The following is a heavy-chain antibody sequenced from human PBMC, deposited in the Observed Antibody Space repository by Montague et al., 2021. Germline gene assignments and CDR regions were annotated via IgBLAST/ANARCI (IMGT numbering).Heavy chain of an antibody. V-gene: IGHV4-34*01. D-gene: IGHD3-10*01. CDR2: VSLIGST. CDR3: ESDRGPFDY. CDR1: GGSLSECY. J-gene: IGHJ4*02. Sequence: SETLSLTCGVYGGSLSECYWSWIRQSPEKGQGWIGEVSLIGSTNYNPTLKSRVPMSVDKSKNQFPLKLRSVTAADTAVYYCESDRGPFDYWGQGTVVTVSS.